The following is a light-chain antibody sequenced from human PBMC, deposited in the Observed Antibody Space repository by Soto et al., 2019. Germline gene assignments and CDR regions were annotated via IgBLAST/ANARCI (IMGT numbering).Light chain of an antibody. Sequence: AIRMTQSPSSLSASTGDRVTITCRASQGISSYLAWYQQKPGKATKLLIYAASTLQSGVPSRFSGSGSETDFTLTISCLQSEDFATYYCQQYYSYRTWTFGQGTKVEIK. V-gene: IGKV1-8*01. CDR3: QQYYSYRTWT. CDR1: QGISSY. J-gene: IGKJ1*01. CDR2: AAS.